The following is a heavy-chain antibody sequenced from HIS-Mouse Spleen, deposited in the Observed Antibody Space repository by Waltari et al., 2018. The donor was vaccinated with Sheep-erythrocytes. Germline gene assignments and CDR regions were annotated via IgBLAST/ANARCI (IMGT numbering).Heavy chain of an antibody. Sequence: QVQLQQWGAGLLKPSETLSLTCAVYGGSFSGYYWSWIRQPPGKGLEWIGEIKHSGSTNYNPSLKSRVTISVDTSKNQFSRKLSSVTAADTAVYYCALSVDLAGAFDIWGQGTMVTVSS. CDR2: IKHSGST. CDR3: ALSVDLAGAFDI. D-gene: IGHD6-19*01. CDR1: GGSFSGYY. J-gene: IGHJ3*02. V-gene: IGHV4-34*01.